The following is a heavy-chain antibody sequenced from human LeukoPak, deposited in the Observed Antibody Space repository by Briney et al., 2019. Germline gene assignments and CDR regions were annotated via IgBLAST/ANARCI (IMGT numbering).Heavy chain of an antibody. D-gene: IGHD5-12*01. CDR2: IYTSGST. CDR1: GVSVSGYC. J-gene: IGHJ4*02. CDR3: ARDRWNKIGDETSGYNYDY. Sequence: SETLSLTCSVSGVSVSGYCWSWIRQPAGKGLEWIGRIYTSGSTKYNPSLKSRVTISADKPKNQFSLKLSSVTAADTAVYYCARDRWNKIGDETSGYNYDYGGQGTLVTVSS. V-gene: IGHV4-4*07.